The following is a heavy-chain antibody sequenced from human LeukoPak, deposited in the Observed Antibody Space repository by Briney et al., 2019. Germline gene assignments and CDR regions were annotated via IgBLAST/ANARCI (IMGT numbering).Heavy chain of an antibody. V-gene: IGHV3-30*03. J-gene: IGHJ4*02. CDR2: ISYDGSNK. CDR3: ASLTVTVTTFDY. D-gene: IGHD4-17*01. Sequence: GGSLRLSCAGSGFTFSSYGMHWVRQAPGKGLEWVAVISYDGSNKYYADSVKGRFTISRDNSKNTLYLQMNSLRAEDTAVYYCASLTVTVTTFDYWGQGTLVTVSS. CDR1: GFTFSSYG.